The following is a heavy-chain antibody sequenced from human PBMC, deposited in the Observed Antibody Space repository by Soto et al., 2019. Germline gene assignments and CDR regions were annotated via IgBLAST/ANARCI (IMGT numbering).Heavy chain of an antibody. D-gene: IGHD3-16*02. CDR1: GFTFDDFA. CDR3: AKDISLGELSAPDH. V-gene: IGHV3-9*01. Sequence: GGSLRLSCVASGFTFDDFATHWVRQAPGKGLEWVSGMSWNRGSIVYADSVKGRFTISRDNAKNSLYLQMNSLRPEDTALYYCAKDISLGELSAPDHWGQGTLVTVS. CDR2: MSWNRGSI. J-gene: IGHJ4*02.